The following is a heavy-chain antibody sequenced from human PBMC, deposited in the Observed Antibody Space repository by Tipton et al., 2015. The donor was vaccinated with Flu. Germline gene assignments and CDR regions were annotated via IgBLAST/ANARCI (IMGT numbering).Heavy chain of an antibody. CDR1: GDSIRSDYF. J-gene: IGHJ4*02. CDR2: VHHSGSR. V-gene: IGHV4-38-2*01. CDR3: ARLRLGRHLSDFDY. D-gene: IGHD3-16*01. Sequence: LRLSCSVSGDSIRSDYFWGWIRQPPGKGLEWIGNVHHSGSRYYNPSLKSRVSMSVDASKNHFSLKLNSVTAADTAIYYCARLRLGRHLSDFDYWGQGTLVTVSS.